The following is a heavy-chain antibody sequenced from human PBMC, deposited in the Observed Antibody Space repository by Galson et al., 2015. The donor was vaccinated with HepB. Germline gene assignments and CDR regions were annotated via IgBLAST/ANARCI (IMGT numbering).Heavy chain of an antibody. D-gene: IGHD4-11*01. Sequence: LSLTCTVSGGSISSGDYYWSWIRQPPGKGLEWIGYIYYCGSTYYNPSLKSRVTISVDTSKNQFSLKLSSVTAADTAVYYCARVHSNSVYFQHWGQGTLVTVSS. CDR2: IYYCGST. V-gene: IGHV4-30-4*01. J-gene: IGHJ1*01. CDR1: GGSISSGDYY. CDR3: ARVHSNSVYFQH.